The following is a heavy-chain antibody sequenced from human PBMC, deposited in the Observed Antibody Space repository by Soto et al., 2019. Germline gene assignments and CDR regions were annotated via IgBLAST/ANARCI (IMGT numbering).Heavy chain of an antibody. D-gene: IGHD3-10*01. CDR1: GFTLSGRS. J-gene: IGHJ6*03. CDR3: ARGWFGPDV. V-gene: IGHV3-74*01. CDR2: IDNAGTDS. Sequence: EVQLVESGGGLVQPGGSLRLSCAASGFTLSGRSMHWVRQAPGKGLVWVSGIDNAGTDSTYAVSVKGRFTSSRDNAKNMLHLQMNSLRAEATAVYYSARGWFGPDVGGKGTTVTVSS.